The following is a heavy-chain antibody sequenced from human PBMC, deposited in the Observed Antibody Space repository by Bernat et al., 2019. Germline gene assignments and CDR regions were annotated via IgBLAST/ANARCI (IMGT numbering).Heavy chain of an antibody. CDR1: GFTFSSYG. CDR3: AKRGGDRGWGAFDI. V-gene: IGHV3-30*18. CDR2: ISYDGSNK. J-gene: IGHJ3*02. D-gene: IGHD2-21*01. Sequence: QVQLVESGGGVVQPGRSLRLSCAASGFTFSSYGMHWVRQAPGKGLEWVAVISYDGSNKYYADSVKGRFTISRDNSKNTLYLQMNSLRAEDTAVYYCAKRGGDRGWGAFDIWGQGTMVSVSS.